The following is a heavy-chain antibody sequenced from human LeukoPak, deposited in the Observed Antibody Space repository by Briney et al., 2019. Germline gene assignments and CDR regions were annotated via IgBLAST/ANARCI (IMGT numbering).Heavy chain of an antibody. D-gene: IGHD5-24*01. CDR1: GFTLSSYT. V-gene: IGHV3-23*01. J-gene: IGHJ4*02. Sequence: VGSLRLSCAPPGFTLSSYTMCWVRPAPRKGLEWVSLIRGNGGNTYYADSVKGRFTISRDNSMNTLYLQMNRLRAEDTAVYYCAKSRGWLQIWDYWGQGTLVTVSS. CDR3: AKSRGWLQIWDY. CDR2: IRGNGGNT.